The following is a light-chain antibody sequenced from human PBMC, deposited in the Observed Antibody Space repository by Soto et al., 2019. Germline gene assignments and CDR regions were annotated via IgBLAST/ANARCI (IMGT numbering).Light chain of an antibody. V-gene: IGLV2-14*01. Sequence: QSVLTQPASVSGSPGQSITISCTGTSSDVGGYNYVSWYQQQPGRAPKLMIHDVTYRPSGVSYRFSGPKSGNTASLTISGLQAEDEADYYCISYTDNNLYVFGTGTKVTVL. CDR2: DVT. CDR1: SSDVGGYNY. CDR3: ISYTDNNLYV. J-gene: IGLJ1*01.